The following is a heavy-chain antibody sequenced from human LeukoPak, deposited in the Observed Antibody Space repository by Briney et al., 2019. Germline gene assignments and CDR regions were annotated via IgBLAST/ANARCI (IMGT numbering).Heavy chain of an antibody. J-gene: IGHJ4*02. D-gene: IGHD3-22*01. Sequence: GGSLRLSCAASGFTFSSYSMNWVRQAPGKGLEWVSSISGSSRYIYYADSVKGRFTISRDNAKNSLYLQMNSLRAEDTAVYYCARAVWDSSGHLFDYWGQGTLVTVSS. CDR1: GFTFSSYS. CDR3: ARAVWDSSGHLFDY. CDR2: ISGSSRYI. V-gene: IGHV3-21*01.